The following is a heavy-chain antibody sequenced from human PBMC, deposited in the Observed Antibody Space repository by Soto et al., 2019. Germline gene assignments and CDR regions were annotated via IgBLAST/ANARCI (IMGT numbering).Heavy chain of an antibody. CDR2: ISGSGGST. V-gene: IGHV3-23*01. J-gene: IGHJ6*02. CDR1: GFTVSSNY. D-gene: IGHD2-2*01. CDR3: AKDEAMSV. Sequence: GGSLRLSCAASGFTVSSNYMSWVRQAPGKGLEWVSAISGSGGSTYYADSAKGRFTISRDNSKNTLYLQMNSLRADDTAVYYCAKDEAMSVWGQGTTVTVSS.